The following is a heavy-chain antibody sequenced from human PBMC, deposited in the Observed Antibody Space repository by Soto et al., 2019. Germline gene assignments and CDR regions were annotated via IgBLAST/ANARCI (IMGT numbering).Heavy chain of an antibody. J-gene: IGHJ5*02. CDR1: GGSISSSSYY. Sequence: SETLSLTCTVSGGSISSSSYYWGWIRQPLGKGLEWIGSIYYSGSTYYNPSLKSRVTISVDTSKNQFSLKLSSVTAADTAVYYCARPGYSSGWRQNWFDPWGQGTLVTVS. CDR3: ARPGYSSGWRQNWFDP. V-gene: IGHV4-39*01. CDR2: IYYSGST. D-gene: IGHD6-19*01.